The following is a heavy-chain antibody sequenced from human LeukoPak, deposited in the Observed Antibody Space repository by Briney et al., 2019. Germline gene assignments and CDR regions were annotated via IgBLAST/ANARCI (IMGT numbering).Heavy chain of an antibody. CDR1: GGSFSGYY. J-gene: IGHJ4*02. V-gene: IGHV4-31*11. D-gene: IGHD6-13*01. CDR3: AIDGIAAAGTT. CDR2: IYYSGST. Sequence: SETLSLTCAVYGGSFSGYYWSWIRQHPGKGLEWIGYIYYSGSTYYNPSLKSRVTISVDTSKNQFSLKLSSVTAADTAVYYCAIDGIAAAGTTWGQGTLVTVSS.